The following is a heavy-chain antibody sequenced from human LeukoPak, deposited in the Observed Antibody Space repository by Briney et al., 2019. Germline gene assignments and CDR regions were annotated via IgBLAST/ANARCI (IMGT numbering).Heavy chain of an antibody. V-gene: IGHV4-34*01. CDR3: ARGVATRLVNNWFDP. CDR2: INHSGST. J-gene: IGHJ5*02. D-gene: IGHD5-12*01. CDR1: GGSFSGYY. Sequence: PSETLSLTCAVYGGSFSGYYWCWIRQPPGKGLEWIGEINHSGSTNYNPSLKSRVTISVDTSKNQFSLKLSSVTAADTAVYYCARGVATRLVNNWFDPWGQGTLVTVSS.